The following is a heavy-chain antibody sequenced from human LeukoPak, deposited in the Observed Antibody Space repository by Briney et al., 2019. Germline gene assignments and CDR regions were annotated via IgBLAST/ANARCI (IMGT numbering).Heavy chain of an antibody. V-gene: IGHV3-7*01. J-gene: IGHJ4*02. CDR3: TRNQD. Sequence: PGGSLRLSCATSGFTFNRGWMNWVRQAPGKGLEWVANIKEDGSEKYYVDSVKGRFTISRDIAKNSLYLQMNSLRAEDTAVYNCTRNQDWGQGTLVTVSS. CDR1: GFTFNRGW. CDR2: IKEDGSEK.